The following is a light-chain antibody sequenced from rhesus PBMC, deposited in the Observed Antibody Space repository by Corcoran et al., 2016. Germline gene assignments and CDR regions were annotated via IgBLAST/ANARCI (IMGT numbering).Light chain of an antibody. CDR3: QQPDRYPLT. CDR1: QGISNW. J-gene: IGKJ4*01. CDR2: AAT. V-gene: IGKV1S11*01. Sequence: DIQMTQSPSSLSAPVGDRVTITCQASQGISNWLAWYQQRPGKAPNFLIYAATSLQIGVPSRVSGSGSWTAFTLTISSLQPEDFATYYCQQPDRYPLTFGGGARVELK.